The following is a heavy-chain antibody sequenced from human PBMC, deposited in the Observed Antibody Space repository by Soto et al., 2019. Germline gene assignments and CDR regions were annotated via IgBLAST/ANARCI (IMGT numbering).Heavy chain of an antibody. D-gene: IGHD4-17*01. CDR3: ARGLTVTQYDY. J-gene: IGHJ4*02. CDR2: IYYSGST. CDR1: GGSISSYY. V-gene: IGHV4-59*01. Sequence: QVQLQESGPGLVKPSETLSLTCTVSGGSISSYYWSWIRQPPGKGLEWIGYIYYSGSTNYNPSLKSRVTISVDTSKNQFSLKLSSVTAADTAVYYCARGLTVTQYDYWGQGTLVTVSS.